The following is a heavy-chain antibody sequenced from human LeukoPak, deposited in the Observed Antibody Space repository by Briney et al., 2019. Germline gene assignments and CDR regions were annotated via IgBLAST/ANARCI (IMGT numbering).Heavy chain of an antibody. CDR2: INPSGGST. Sequence: GASVKVSCKASGYTFTSYYMHWVRQAPGQGLEWMGIINPSGGSTNYAQKFRGRVTMTRDTSTSTVYMELSRLSSEDTAVVFCARAQYCSGAKCYFDYWGQGTLVTVSS. V-gene: IGHV1-46*01. J-gene: IGHJ4*02. CDR1: GYTFTSYY. CDR3: ARAQYCSGAKCYFDY. D-gene: IGHD2-15*01.